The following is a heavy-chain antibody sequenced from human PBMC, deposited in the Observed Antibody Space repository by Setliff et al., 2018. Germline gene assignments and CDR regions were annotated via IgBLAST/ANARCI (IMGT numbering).Heavy chain of an antibody. CDR1: GFTFSTFW. Sequence: PGGSLRLSCAASGFTFSTFWMSWVRQAPGKGLEWVANIKQDGSETYYVDSVKGRFTISRDNPNNSLYLQMNNLRAEDTAVYYCARDRAWFDPWGQGTLVTVSS. V-gene: IGHV3-7*01. CDR2: IKQDGSET. J-gene: IGHJ5*02. CDR3: ARDRAWFDP.